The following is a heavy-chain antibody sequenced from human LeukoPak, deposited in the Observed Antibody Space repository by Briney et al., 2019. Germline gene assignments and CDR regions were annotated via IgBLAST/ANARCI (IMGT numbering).Heavy chain of an antibody. V-gene: IGHV1-3*01. CDR2: INAGNGNT. J-gene: IGHJ4*02. Sequence: ASVRGSCKASGYTFTSYAMHWVRQAPGQRLEWMGWINAGNGNTKYSQKFQGRVTITRDTSASTAYMELSSLRSEDTAVYYCARGARFVVVPAAPPSPFDYWGQGTLVTVSS. CDR1: GYTFTSYA. D-gene: IGHD2-2*01. CDR3: ARGARFVVVPAAPPSPFDY.